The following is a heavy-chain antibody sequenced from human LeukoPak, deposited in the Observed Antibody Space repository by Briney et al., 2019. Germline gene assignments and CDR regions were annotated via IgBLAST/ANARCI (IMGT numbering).Heavy chain of an antibody. D-gene: IGHD3-22*01. CDR3: ARDEVAYYDSSGPEPFDY. J-gene: IGHJ4*02. CDR1: GYTFTSYY. CDR2: INTSAGST. V-gene: IGHV1-46*01. Sequence: ASVKVSCKASGYTFTSYYMHWVRQAPGQGLEWMGIINTSAGSTSYAQKFQGRVTMTRDTSTSTAYMELSSLRSEDTAVYYCARDEVAYYDSSGPEPFDYCGQGTLVTVSS.